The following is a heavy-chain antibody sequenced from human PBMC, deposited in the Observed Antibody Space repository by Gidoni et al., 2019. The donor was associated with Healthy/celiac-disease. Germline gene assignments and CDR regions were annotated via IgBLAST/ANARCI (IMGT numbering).Heavy chain of an antibody. D-gene: IGHD6-19*01. J-gene: IGHJ5*02. Sequence: QVQLVQSGAEVKKPVASVQVCCKAAGYTFTGYDMHWVRQAPGQGLEWMGWIHPNSGGTNYAHKFQGRVTMTRATSISTAYMELSRLRSDDTAVYYCARDRGIAVAGQQGWFDPWGQGTLVTVSS. V-gene: IGHV1-2*07. CDR1: GYTFTGYD. CDR3: ARDRGIAVAGQQGWFDP. CDR2: IHPNSGGT.